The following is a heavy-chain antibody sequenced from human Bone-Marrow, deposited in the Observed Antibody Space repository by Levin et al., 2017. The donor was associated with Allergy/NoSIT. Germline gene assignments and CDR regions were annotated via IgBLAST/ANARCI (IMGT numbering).Heavy chain of an antibody. CDR2: IIPILGIA. D-gene: IGHD2-2*01. V-gene: IGHV1-69*04. Sequence: PAASVKVSCKASGGTFSSYAISWVRQAPGQGLEWMGRIIPILGIANYAQKFQGRVTITADKSTSTAYMELSSLRSEDTAVYYCARAHWGVVVPAVARGFDPWGQGTLVTVSS. CDR3: ARAHWGVVVPAVARGFDP. J-gene: IGHJ5*02. CDR1: GGTFSSYA.